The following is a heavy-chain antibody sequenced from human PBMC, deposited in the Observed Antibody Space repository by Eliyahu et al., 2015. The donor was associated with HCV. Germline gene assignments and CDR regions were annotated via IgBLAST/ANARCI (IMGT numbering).Heavy chain of an antibody. Sequence: QVQLVQSGAEVKKPGASVKVSCKASGYTFSGFYIHWVRQAPGQGLEWMGWINPKSGGTKYARRFQARVTMTRDTSISTAYMELSRLRSDDTAVYYCARNGPVDRNYVLSWFDPWGQGTLVTVSS. CDR1: GYTFSGFY. CDR3: ARNGPVDRNYVLSWFDP. CDR2: INPKSGGT. D-gene: IGHD3/OR15-3a*01. V-gene: IGHV1-2*02. J-gene: IGHJ5*02.